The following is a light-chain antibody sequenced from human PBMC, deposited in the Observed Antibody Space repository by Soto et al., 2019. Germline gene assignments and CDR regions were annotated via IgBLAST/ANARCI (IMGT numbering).Light chain of an antibody. CDR1: QSVSSN. CDR3: QQYNNWPLT. V-gene: IGKV3-15*01. J-gene: IGKJ4*01. Sequence: EIVMTQSPATLSVSPGERATLSCRASQSVSSNSAWYQQKPGQAPRLLIYGASTRATGIPARFSGSGSGTEFTLTISSLQSEDFVVYYCQQYNNWPLTFGGGTKVEIK. CDR2: GAS.